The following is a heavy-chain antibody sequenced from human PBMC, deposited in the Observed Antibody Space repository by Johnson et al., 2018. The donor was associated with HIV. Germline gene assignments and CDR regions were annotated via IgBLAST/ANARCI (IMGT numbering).Heavy chain of an antibody. CDR3: AKAYCPGCDAFDI. CDR1: GFTFSDYY. Sequence: QMLLVESGGGLVQPGGSLRLSCAASGFTFSDYYMSWIRQAPGKGLEWVSYISRSGSTIYYADSVKGRFTISRDNSKNTLYLKMNSLRAEDTAVYYCAKAYCPGCDAFDIWGQGTMVTVSS. V-gene: IGHV3-11*04. D-gene: IGHD2-21*01. CDR2: ISRSGSTI. J-gene: IGHJ3*02.